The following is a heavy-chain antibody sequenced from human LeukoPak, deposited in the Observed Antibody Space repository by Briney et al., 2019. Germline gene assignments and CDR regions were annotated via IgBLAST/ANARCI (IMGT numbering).Heavy chain of an antibody. J-gene: IGHJ4*02. D-gene: IGHD6-19*01. V-gene: IGHV3-21*01. CDR1: GFTFSSYS. CDR2: ISSSSSYI. Sequence: GGSLRLSCAASGFTFSSYSMNWVRQAPGKGLEWVSSISSSSSYIYYADSVKGRFTISRDNAKNSLYLQMNSLRAEDTAVYYCAKGSSIAVAGFWLDYWGQGTLVTVSS. CDR3: AKGSSIAVAGFWLDY.